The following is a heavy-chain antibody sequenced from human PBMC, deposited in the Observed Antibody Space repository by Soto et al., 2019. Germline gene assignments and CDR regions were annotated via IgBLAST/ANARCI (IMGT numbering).Heavy chain of an antibody. CDR1: GFMFSDYA. D-gene: IGHD3-16*01. CDR3: AKDAIANDGIWLMDS. J-gene: IGHJ5*02. CDR2: LLRPGRST. V-gene: IGHV3-23*01. Sequence: GSLRLSCAASGFMFSDYAMTWARQAPGKELEWVSGLLRPGRSTYYADSVKGRFTISGDTSANTVYLQMDSLRAEDTAAYYCAKDAIANDGIWLMDSWGQGTVVTVSS.